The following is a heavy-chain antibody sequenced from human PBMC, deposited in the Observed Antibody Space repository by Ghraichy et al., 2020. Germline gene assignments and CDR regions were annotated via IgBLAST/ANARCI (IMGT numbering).Heavy chain of an antibody. CDR3: AKDRGCRSASCHYFDC. Sequence: GESLNISCAASGFTFRNYAMSWVRQAPGKGLEWVSAISASGVDSYYADSVKGRFTVSRDNSKNTLSLQMNGLRADDTAVYYCAKDRGCRSASCHYFDCWGQGALVTVSS. CDR2: ISASGVDS. J-gene: IGHJ4*02. CDR1: GFTFRNYA. V-gene: IGHV3-23*01. D-gene: IGHD3-16*02.